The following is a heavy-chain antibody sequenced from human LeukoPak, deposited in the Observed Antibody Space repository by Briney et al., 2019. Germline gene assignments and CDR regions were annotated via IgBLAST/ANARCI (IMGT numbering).Heavy chain of an antibody. D-gene: IGHD1-26*01. CDR3: AKDRVGAILYFDY. V-gene: IGHV3-23*01. Sequence: GGSLRLSCAASRFTFSNYGMSWVRQAPGKGLEWVSAITGSGGTTYYADSMKGRFTISRDNSKNTLYLQMNSLRAEDTAVYYCAKDRVGAILYFDYWGLGTLVTVSS. CDR1: RFTFSNYG. CDR2: ITGSGGTT. J-gene: IGHJ4*02.